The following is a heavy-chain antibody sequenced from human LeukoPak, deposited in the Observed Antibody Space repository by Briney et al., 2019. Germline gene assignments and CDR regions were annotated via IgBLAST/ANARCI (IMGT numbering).Heavy chain of an antibody. CDR2: IYYTGST. J-gene: IGHJ5*02. CDR3: ARARIVVVVAASPNWFDP. Sequence: SETLSLTCTVSGGSISSGDYYWSWIRQPPGKGLESIGYIYYTGSTYYNPSLKSRLTISVDTSKNQFSLNLSSVTAADTAVYYCARARIVVVVAASPNWFDPWGQGTLVTVSS. D-gene: IGHD2-15*01. V-gene: IGHV4-30-4*01. CDR1: GGSISSGDYY.